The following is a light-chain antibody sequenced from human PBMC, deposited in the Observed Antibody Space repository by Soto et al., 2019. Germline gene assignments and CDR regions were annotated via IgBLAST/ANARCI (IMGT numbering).Light chain of an antibody. CDR1: QGISNY. V-gene: IGKV1-27*01. CDR2: AAS. Sequence: DIQRTQSPSSLSESVGDRVTITCRASQGISNYLAWYQQKSGKVPNLLIYAASTLRSGVPSRFSGSGSGTDFTLTISSLQPEDVATYYCQSYDSARWAFGQGTKVDIK. CDR3: QSYDSARWA. J-gene: IGKJ1*01.